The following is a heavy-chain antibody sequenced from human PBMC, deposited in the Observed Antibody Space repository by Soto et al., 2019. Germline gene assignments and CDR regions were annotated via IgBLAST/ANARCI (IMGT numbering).Heavy chain of an antibody. CDR1: GFTFSSYW. CDR3: ARGDYYDNSGPFSDAFDI. CDR2: IRPDGSEK. D-gene: IGHD3-22*01. V-gene: IGHV3-7*04. Sequence: EVQLVESGGGLVQPGGSVRLSCAASGFTFSSYWMTWVRQAPGKGLEWVANIRPDGSEKYYVDSVKGRFTMSRDNVKSSLHLQMNGLRGEDTAVYYCARGDYYDNSGPFSDAFDIWGQGTMVTVSS. J-gene: IGHJ3*02.